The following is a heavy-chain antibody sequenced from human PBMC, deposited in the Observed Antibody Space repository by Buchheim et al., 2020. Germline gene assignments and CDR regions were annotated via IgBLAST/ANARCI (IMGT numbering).Heavy chain of an antibody. V-gene: IGHV3-21*01. J-gene: IGHJ6*02. CDR2: ITTGNTYI. Sequence: EVQLVESGGGLVKPGGSLRLSCAASGFTFSSYSMNWVRQAPGKGLEWVSSITTGNTYIYYADSVKGRFTISRDNAKNSLYLQMNSLRAEDTAVYYCARDDGYCSGSTCYYYGLDVWGQGTT. CDR3: ARDDGYCSGSTCYYYGLDV. D-gene: IGHD2-15*01. CDR1: GFTFSSYS.